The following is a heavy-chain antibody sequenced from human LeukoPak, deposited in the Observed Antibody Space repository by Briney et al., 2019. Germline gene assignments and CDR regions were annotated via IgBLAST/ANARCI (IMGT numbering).Heavy chain of an antibody. CDR1: GLTFSSYA. V-gene: IGHV3-30*18. CDR3: AKDLLYYGPGTYYNAAEYFQF. J-gene: IGHJ1*01. D-gene: IGHD3-10*01. CDR2: IFHVRSNK. Sequence: VRSVRLSCAASGLTFSSYAMHWVRQAPGKGLEWVSVIFHVRSNKDYADSVKGRFTISRDNSRNTLSLQMNSLRPEDTAVYYCAKDLLYYGPGTYYNAAEYFQFWGQGTQVTVSS.